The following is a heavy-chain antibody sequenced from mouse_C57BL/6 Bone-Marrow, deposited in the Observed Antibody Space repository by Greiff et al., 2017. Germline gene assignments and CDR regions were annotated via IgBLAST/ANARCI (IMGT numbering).Heavy chain of an antibody. V-gene: IGHV1-19*01. Sequence: VQLQQSGPVLVKPGASVKMSCQASGYTFTDYYLNWVKQSHGKSLEWIGVINPYNGGPSYNPKFKGKATLTVDKSSSTAYMELNRLTSEDSAGYYCARRGDYYGYDGAMDYWGQGTSVTVSS. CDR3: ARRGDYYGYDGAMDY. D-gene: IGHD2-2*01. CDR2: INPYNGGP. CDR1: GYTFTDYY. J-gene: IGHJ4*01.